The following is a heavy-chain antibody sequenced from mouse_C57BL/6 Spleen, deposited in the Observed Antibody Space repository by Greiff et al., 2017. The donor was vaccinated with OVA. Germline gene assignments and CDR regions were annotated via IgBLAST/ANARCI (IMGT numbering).Heavy chain of an antibody. D-gene: IGHD4-1*01. CDR3: ASREATGADY. CDR1: GYTFTSYW. J-gene: IGHJ2*01. V-gene: IGHV1-50*01. CDR2: IDPSDSYT. Sequence: QVQLQQPGAELVKPGASVKLSCKASGYTFTSYWMQWVKQRPGQGLEWIGEIDPSDSYTNYNQKFKGKATLTVDTSSSTAYMQLSSLTSEDSAVYYCASREATGADYWSQGTTLTVSS.